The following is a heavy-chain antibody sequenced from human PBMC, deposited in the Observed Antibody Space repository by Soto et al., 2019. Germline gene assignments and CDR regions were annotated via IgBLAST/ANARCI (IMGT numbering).Heavy chain of an antibody. CDR3: TRDRGTSMITKLFDY. CDR1: GYTFTSYY. V-gene: IGHV1-46*01. Sequence: ASVKVSCKASGYTFTSYYLHCVRQAPGQGLEWMGIINPSGGGTSYAQKFQSRVTMTIDSSTSTVYMELSSLISDDTAVYYCTRDRGTSMITKLFDYWGQGTLVTVSS. D-gene: IGHD3-16*01. CDR2: INPSGGGT. J-gene: IGHJ4*02.